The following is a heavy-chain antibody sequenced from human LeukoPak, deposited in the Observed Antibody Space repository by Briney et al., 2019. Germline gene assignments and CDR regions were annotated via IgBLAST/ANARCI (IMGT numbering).Heavy chain of an antibody. CDR1: GGSFSGYY. J-gene: IGHJ5*02. CDR2: INHSGST. CDR3: ARRGRRYSSSLRWFDP. Sequence: PSETLSLTCAVYGGSFSGYYWSWIRQPPGKGLEWIGEINHSGSTNYNPSLKSRVTIAVDTSKNQLSLKLTSVTAADTAVYYCARRGRRYSSSLRWFDPWGQGTLVTVSS. V-gene: IGHV4-34*01. D-gene: IGHD6-13*01.